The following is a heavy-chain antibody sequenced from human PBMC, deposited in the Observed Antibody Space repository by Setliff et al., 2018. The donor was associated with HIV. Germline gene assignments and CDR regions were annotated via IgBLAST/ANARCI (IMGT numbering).Heavy chain of an antibody. D-gene: IGHD4-17*01. J-gene: IGHJ4*02. V-gene: IGHV4-34*01. CDR2: IYDSGHT. CDR3: VGDETTVTFDY. Sequence: SETLSLTCVVYGGPLSNYYWSWIRQPPGKGLEWIGNIYDSGHTFYNPSLKSRVTISVDKSKNQFSPKLTSVTAADTAVYYCVGDETTVTFDYWGQGTLVTVSS. CDR1: GGPLSNYY.